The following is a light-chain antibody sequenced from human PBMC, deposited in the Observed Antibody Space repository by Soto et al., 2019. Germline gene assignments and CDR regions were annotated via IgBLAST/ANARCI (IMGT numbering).Light chain of an antibody. CDR3: QQYSSSPVT. V-gene: IGKV3-20*01. J-gene: IGKJ4*01. Sequence: EIVLAQSPGTLSLSPGERATLSCRASQSVSNTYLAWYQQKPGQAPRLLIYGVSSRATGIPDRFSGSGSETDFTLTISRLEPEDFAVYYCQQYSSSPVTFGGGTKVDIK. CDR1: QSVSNTY. CDR2: GVS.